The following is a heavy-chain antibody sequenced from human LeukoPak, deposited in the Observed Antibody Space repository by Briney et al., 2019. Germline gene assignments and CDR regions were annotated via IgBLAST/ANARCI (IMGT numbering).Heavy chain of an antibody. V-gene: IGHV4-34*01. J-gene: IGHJ4*02. D-gene: IGHD5-24*01. Sequence: PSETLSLTRAVYGGSFSSYYWTWLRQPPGKGLEWIGEIHYSGRINYNPSLKSRVTISADTSNNHFSLKMNSVTAADTAVYYCSRGTDAYKCGNSWGQGTLVTVSS. CDR2: IHYSGRI. CDR3: SRGTDAYKCGNS. CDR1: GGSFSSYY.